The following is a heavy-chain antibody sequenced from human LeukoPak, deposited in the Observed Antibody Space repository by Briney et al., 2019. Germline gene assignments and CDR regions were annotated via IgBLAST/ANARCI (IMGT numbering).Heavy chain of an antibody. CDR2: IYTSGST. Sequence: SETLSLTCAVSGGSISSGSYYWSWIRQPAGRGLEWIGRIYTSGSTNYNPSRKRRVTIAVETYKKQFSLKLSSVTAADTAVYYCARDRPRHSYGLGEDAFDIWGQGTMVTVSS. D-gene: IGHD5-18*01. CDR3: ARDRPRHSYGLGEDAFDI. V-gene: IGHV4-61*02. J-gene: IGHJ3*02. CDR1: GGSISSGSYY.